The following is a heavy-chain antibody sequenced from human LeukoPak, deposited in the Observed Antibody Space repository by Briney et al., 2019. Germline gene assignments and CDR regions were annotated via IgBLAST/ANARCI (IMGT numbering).Heavy chain of an antibody. CDR2: IIPIFGTA. D-gene: IGHD6-13*01. J-gene: IGHJ4*02. CDR3: ASPIPGYSSSWPLDY. Sequence: SVKVSCKASGGTFGSYYMHWVRQAPGQGLEWMGGIIPIFGTANYAQKFQGRVTITADKSTSTAYMELSSLRSEDTAVYYCASPIPGYSSSWPLDYWGQGTLVTVSS. V-gene: IGHV1-69*06. CDR1: GGTFGSYY.